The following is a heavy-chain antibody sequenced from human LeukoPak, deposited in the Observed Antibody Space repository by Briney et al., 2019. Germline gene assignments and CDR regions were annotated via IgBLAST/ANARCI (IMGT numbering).Heavy chain of an antibody. J-gene: IGHJ4*02. Sequence: GGSLRLSCAASGFTFSNAWMSWVRQAPGKGLEWVSFIYSDNTHYSDSVKGRFTISRDNSKNTLYLQMNSLRAEDTAVYYCARRAGAYSQPYDYLGQGTLVTVSS. D-gene: IGHD4/OR15-4a*01. CDR3: ARRAGAYSQPYDY. CDR2: IYSDNT. V-gene: IGHV3-53*01. CDR1: GFTFSNAW.